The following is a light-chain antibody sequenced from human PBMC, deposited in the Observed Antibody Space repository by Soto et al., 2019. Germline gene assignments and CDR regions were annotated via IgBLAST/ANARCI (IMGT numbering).Light chain of an antibody. Sequence: EIVLTQSPATLSSFPGDRVTLSCRASQYINTRLAWYQHRPGQAPGLLIYQTSIRAAGIPARFSASGTGTDLTLTISDVQPEDFAVYYCHQRQSCPRKFGQGTKVDI. CDR3: HQRQSCPRK. CDR2: QTS. V-gene: IGKV3-11*01. J-gene: IGKJ1*01. CDR1: QYINTR.